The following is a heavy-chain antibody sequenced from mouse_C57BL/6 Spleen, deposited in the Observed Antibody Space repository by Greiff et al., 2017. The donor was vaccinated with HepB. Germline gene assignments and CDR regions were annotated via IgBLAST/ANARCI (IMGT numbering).Heavy chain of an antibody. CDR2: IDPSDSYT. J-gene: IGHJ4*01. CDR1: GYTFTSYW. CDR3: ARYSNYYYAMDY. Sequence: QVQLQQPGAELVKPGASVKLSCKASGYTFTSYWMQWVKQRPGQGLEWIGEIDPSDSYTNYNQKFKGKATLTVDTSSSTAYMQLSSLTSEDSAVYYCARYSNYYYAMDYWGQGTSVTVSS. V-gene: IGHV1-50*01. D-gene: IGHD2-5*01.